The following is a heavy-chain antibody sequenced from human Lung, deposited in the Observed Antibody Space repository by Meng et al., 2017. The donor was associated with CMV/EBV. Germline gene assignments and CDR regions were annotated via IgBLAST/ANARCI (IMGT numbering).Heavy chain of an antibody. CDR3: ATFMDYVRDPEKRSVDS. V-gene: IGHV1-69*02. CDR1: GGTFSSYK. CDR2: IIPVLGIA. J-gene: IGHJ4*02. D-gene: IGHD3-10*02. Sequence: SXXVSXKASGGTFSSYKIDWVRQAPGQGLEWVGRIIPVLGIATYAQKFQGRVMITADKSTSTAYMEMSSLRSEDTAVYYCATFMDYVRDPEKRSVDSWGQGTQVTVSS.